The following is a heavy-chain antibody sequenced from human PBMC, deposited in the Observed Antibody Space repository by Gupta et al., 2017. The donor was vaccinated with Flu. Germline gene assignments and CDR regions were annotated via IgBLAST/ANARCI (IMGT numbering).Heavy chain of an antibody. J-gene: IGHJ6*02. V-gene: IGHV4-34*01. CDR2: INHSGST. Sequence: QVQLQQWGAGLLKPSETLSLTCAVYGGSFSGYYWSWIRQPPGKGLEWIGEINHSGSTNYNPSLKSRVTISVDTSKNQFSLKLSSVTAADTAVYYCARGPYSSGPWYYYYGMDVWGQGTTVTVSS. D-gene: IGHD6-19*01. CDR1: GGSFSGYY. CDR3: ARGPYSSGPWYYYYGMDV.